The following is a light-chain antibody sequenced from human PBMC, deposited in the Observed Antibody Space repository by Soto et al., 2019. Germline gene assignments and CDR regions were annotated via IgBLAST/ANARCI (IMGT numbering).Light chain of an antibody. CDR1: SGYSNYK. V-gene: IGLV9-49*01. CDR3: GAEHGSGSNFVYLV. J-gene: IGLJ2*01. CDR2: VGTGGIVG. Sequence: QSVLTQPPSASASLGASVTLTCTLSSGYSNYKVDWYQQRPGKGPRFVMRVGTGGIVGSKGDGIPDRFSVLGSGLNRYLTNKNIQEEDESGFHCGAEHGSGSNFVYLVFGGGTKLTVL.